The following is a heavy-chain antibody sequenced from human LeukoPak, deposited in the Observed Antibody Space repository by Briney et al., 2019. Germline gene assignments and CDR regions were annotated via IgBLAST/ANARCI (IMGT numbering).Heavy chain of an antibody. CDR1: GGSISSYY. J-gene: IGHJ6*02. CDR3: ARDPYYGMDV. V-gene: IGHV4-59*01. Sequence: SETLSLTCTVSGGSISSYYWSWIRQPPGKGLEWIGYIYNSGSTNYNPSLTSRVTIWLDTSKNQFSLKLSSVTAADTAVYYCARDPYYGMDVWGQGTTVTVSS. CDR2: IYNSGST.